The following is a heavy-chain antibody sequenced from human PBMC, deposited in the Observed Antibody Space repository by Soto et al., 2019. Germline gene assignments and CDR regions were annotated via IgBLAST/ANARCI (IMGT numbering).Heavy chain of an antibody. CDR2: FSNSGSTM. Sequence: GGSLSLSCAACGFPFSDSYISWIRQAPWPGLEWVSYFSNSGSTMFYADSVKGRFTISRDNAKNSVYLHMHSLRAEDAAVYYCARDAGSGDNDRGYPYACDYWGQRTLVAFSS. V-gene: IGHV3-11*01. J-gene: IGHJ4*02. CDR3: ARDAGSGDNDRGYPYACDY. D-gene: IGHD3-22*01. CDR1: GFPFSDSY.